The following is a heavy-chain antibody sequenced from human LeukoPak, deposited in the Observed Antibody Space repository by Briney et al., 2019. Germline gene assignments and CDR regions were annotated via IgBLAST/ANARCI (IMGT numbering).Heavy chain of an antibody. V-gene: IGHV1-69*06. CDR2: IIPIFGTA. CDR3: ARLGTAVAAFDY. J-gene: IGHJ4*02. Sequence: SVKVSCKASGGTFSSYAISWVRQAPGQGLEWMGGIIPIFGTANYAQKFQGRVTITADKSTSTAYMELSSLRSEDTAVYYCARLGTAVAAFDYWGQGTLVTVSS. CDR1: GGTFSSYA. D-gene: IGHD6-19*01.